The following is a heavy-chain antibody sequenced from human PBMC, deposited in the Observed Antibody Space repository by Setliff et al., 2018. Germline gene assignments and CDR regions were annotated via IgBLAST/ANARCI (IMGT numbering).Heavy chain of an antibody. J-gene: IGHJ4*01. CDR2: IFHDGRDI. D-gene: IGHD7-27*01. V-gene: IGHV3-30*02. CDR1: GFIFSDFA. CDR3: AGVHWTTNWFLHY. Sequence: GGSLRLSCAVSGFIFSDFAMHWVRQAPGKGLEWVAIIFHDGRDIYYGDSVQGRFAISRDNSKNTLYLQMNSLRSDDTAVYYCAGVHWTTNWFLHYWGQGTLVTVSS.